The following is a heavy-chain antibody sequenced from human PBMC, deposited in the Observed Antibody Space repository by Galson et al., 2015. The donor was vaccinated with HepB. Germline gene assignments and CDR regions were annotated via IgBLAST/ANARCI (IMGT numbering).Heavy chain of an antibody. V-gene: IGHV4-38-2*02. CDR2: IYYSGST. CDR1: GYSISSGYY. CDR3: ARDRRENSGYRPSYMDV. D-gene: IGHD5-12*01. Sequence: ETLSLTCTVSGYSISSGYYWGWIRQPPGKGLEWIGSIYYSGSTYYNPSLKSRVTISVDASKNQFSLKLSSVTAADTAVYYCARDRRENSGYRPSYMDVWGKGTTVTVSS. J-gene: IGHJ6*03.